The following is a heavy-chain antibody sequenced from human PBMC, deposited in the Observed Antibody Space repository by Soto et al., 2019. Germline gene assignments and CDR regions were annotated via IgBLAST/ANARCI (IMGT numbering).Heavy chain of an antibody. CDR3: ARVSVYGRIHGGGDDY. CDR2: IYYSGST. D-gene: IGHD2-8*01. CDR1: GGSISSGDYY. Sequence: QVQLQESGPGLVKPSQTLSLTCTVSGGSISSGDYYWSWIRQPPGKGLEWIGYIYYSGSTYYNPSLKSRVTISVDTSKNQFYLKLISVTAADTAVYYCARVSVYGRIHGGGDDYWGQGTLVTVSS. V-gene: IGHV4-30-4*01. J-gene: IGHJ4*02.